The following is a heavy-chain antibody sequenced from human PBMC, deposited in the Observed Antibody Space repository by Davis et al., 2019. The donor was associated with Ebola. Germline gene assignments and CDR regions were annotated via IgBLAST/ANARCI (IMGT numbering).Heavy chain of an antibody. V-gene: IGHV3-53*01. D-gene: IGHD2-2*01. J-gene: IGHJ3*02. CDR3: ARWGAYCSSTSCPPARAFDI. CDR2: IYSGGST. CDR1: GFTVSSNY. Sequence: GESLKISCAASGFTVSSNYMSWVRQAPGKGLEWVSVIYSGGSTYYADSVKGRFTISRDNSKNTLYLQMNSLRAEDTAVYYCARWGAYCSSTSCPPARAFDIWGQGAMVTVSS.